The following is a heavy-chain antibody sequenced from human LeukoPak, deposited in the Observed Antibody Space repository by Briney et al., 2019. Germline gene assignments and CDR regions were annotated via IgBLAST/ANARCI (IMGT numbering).Heavy chain of an antibody. V-gene: IGHV5-51*01. CDR3: ARHYTIQLPDY. Sequence: ASVKISCKGSGYTFTSYWIGWVRQMPGKGLEWMGIIYPGDSDTRYSPSFQGQVTISADKSISTAYLQWSSLKASDTAMYYCARHYTIQLPDYWGQGTLVTVSS. D-gene: IGHD5-18*01. CDR2: IYPGDSDT. CDR1: GYTFTSYW. J-gene: IGHJ4*02.